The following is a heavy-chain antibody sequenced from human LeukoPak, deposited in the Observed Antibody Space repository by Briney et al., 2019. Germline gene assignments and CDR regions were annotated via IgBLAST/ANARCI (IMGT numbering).Heavy chain of an antibody. J-gene: IGHJ4*02. CDR3: ARGSPRVMYYYDSTGSLYYFDY. CDR2: IWYDGSNK. CDR1: GFTFSSYG. Sequence: PGGSLRLSCAASGFTFSSYGMHWVRQAPGKGLEWVAVIWYDGSNKYYADSVKGRFTISRDNSKNTLYLQMNSLRAEDTAVYYCARGSPRVMYYYDSTGSLYYFDYWGQGTLVTVSS. V-gene: IGHV3-33*01. D-gene: IGHD3-22*01.